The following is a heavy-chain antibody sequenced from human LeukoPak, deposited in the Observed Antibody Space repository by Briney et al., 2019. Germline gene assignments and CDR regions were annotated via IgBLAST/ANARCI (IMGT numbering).Heavy chain of an antibody. Sequence: PGGSLRLSCAASGFTFSSYGMNWVRQAPGKGLEWVSSISSSSSYIYYADSVKGRFTISRDNAKNSLYLQMNSLRAEDTAVYYCARVSGYCSSTSCYFDYWGQGTLVTVSS. J-gene: IGHJ4*02. V-gene: IGHV3-21*01. CDR3: ARVSGYCSSTSCYFDY. CDR2: ISSSSSYI. D-gene: IGHD2-2*03. CDR1: GFTFSSYG.